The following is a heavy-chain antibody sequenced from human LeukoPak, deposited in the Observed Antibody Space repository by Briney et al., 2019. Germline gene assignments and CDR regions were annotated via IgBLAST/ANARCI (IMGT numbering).Heavy chain of an antibody. V-gene: IGHV4-61*02. CDR1: GASVSSGPFF. Sequence: SETLSLTCTVSGASVSSGPFFWSWIRQPAGKGVDWIGRVYSSGGPNYNHSLKSRVTVSTDTSKNQFSLKLSSVTATDTAMYYCARERAGEGALDIWGQGTMVTVSP. CDR2: VYSSGGP. J-gene: IGHJ3*02. CDR3: ARERAGEGALDI. D-gene: IGHD3-10*01.